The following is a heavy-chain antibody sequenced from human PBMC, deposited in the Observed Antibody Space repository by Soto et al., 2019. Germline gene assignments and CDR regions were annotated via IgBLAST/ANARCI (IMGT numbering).Heavy chain of an antibody. CDR3: ARRMTWSLWCFDL. J-gene: IGHJ2*01. V-gene: IGHV1-8*01. Sequence: QVQLLQSGAEVKKPGTSVRVSCRASGYTFKDYDINWVRRAPGQGLVWMGWVNPNSGNTAYARKFRARITMTRSVSARTAFMELTSLTPEDTAVYHCARRMTWSLWCFDLWGSGTQVTVSS. D-gene: IGHD3-3*01. CDR1: GYTFKDYD. CDR2: VNPNSGNT.